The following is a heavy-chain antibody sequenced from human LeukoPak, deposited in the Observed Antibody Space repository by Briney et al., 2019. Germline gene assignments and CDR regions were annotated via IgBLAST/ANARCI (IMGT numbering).Heavy chain of an antibody. Sequence: GGSLRLSCAASGFTFSSYSMNWVRQAPGKGLEWVSSISSSSSYIYYADSVKGRFTISRDNSKNTLYLQMNSLRAEDTAVYYCAKRWEGYSNYLYYYYYMDVWGKGTTVTVSS. CDR3: AKRWEGYSNYLYYYYYMDV. V-gene: IGHV3-21*01. CDR1: GFTFSSYS. D-gene: IGHD4-11*01. CDR2: ISSSSSYI. J-gene: IGHJ6*03.